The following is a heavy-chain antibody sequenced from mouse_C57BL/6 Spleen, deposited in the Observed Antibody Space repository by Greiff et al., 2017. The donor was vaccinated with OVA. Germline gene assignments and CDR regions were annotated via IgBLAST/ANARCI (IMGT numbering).Heavy chain of an antibody. Sequence: QVQLQQPGTELVKPGASVKLSCKASGYTFTSYWMHWVKQRPGQGLEWIGNITPSNGGPNYNEKFKSKATLTVDKSSCTAYMQLSSLTSEDAAVYYCARELLRSFAYWGQGTLVTVSA. D-gene: IGHD1-1*01. CDR1: GYTFTSYW. CDR2: ITPSNGGP. V-gene: IGHV1-53*01. CDR3: ARELLRSFAY. J-gene: IGHJ3*01.